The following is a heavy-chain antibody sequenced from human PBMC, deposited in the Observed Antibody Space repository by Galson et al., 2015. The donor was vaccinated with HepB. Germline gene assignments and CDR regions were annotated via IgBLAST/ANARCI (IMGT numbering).Heavy chain of an antibody. V-gene: IGHV1-8*01. CDR2: MNPNSGNT. CDR1: GYTFTSYD. D-gene: IGHD3-9*01. CDR3: ARGFYDILTGYSDAFDI. Sequence: SVKVSCKASGYTFTSYDINWVRQATGQGLEWMGWMNPNSGNTGYAQKFQGRVTTTRSTSISTAYMELSSLRSEDTAVYYCARGFYDILTGYSDAFDIWGQGTMVTVSS. J-gene: IGHJ3*02.